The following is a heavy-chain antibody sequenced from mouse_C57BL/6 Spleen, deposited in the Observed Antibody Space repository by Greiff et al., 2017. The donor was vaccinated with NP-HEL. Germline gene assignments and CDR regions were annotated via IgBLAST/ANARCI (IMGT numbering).Heavy chain of an antibody. J-gene: IGHJ3*01. CDR1: GYTFTDYE. CDR3: TPYGSRAPFAY. V-gene: IGHV1-15*01. CDR2: IDPETGGT. D-gene: IGHD1-1*01. Sequence: QVQLQQSGAELVRPGASVTLSCKASGYTFTDYEMHWVKQTPVHGLEWIGAIDPETGGTAYNQKFKGKAILTADKSSSTAYMELRSLTSEDSAVYYCTPYGSRAPFAYWGQGTLVTVSA.